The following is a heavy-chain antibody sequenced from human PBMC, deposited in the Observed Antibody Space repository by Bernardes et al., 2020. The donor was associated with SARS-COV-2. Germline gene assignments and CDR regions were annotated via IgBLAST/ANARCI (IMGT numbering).Heavy chain of an antibody. D-gene: IGHD3-3*01. CDR2: IFYDGIT. CDR1: GDSVSSASYY. J-gene: IGHJ6*02. CDR3: TRGVEISGEVVLYYYGLDV. Sequence: SETLSLICAVSGDSVSSASYYWGRIRQPPGKGLDWYGNIFYDGITYHSPSPQRRATISVEMPKNQFFLKLGSVTAADTAVYYCTRGVEISGEVVLYYYGLDVWGQGTTVIVSS. V-gene: IGHV4-39*01.